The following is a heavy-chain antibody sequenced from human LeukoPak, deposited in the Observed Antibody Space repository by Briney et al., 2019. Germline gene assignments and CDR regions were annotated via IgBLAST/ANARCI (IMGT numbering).Heavy chain of an antibody. CDR2: IYYSGNT. J-gene: IGHJ4*02. CDR3: ARGGAAGAGLSYFDY. V-gene: IGHV4-30-4*08. D-gene: IGHD6-13*01. CDR1: GGSISSSSYY. Sequence: SETLSLTCTVSGGSISSSSYYWGWIRQPPGKGLEWIGYIYYSGNTYYSPSLKSRVSISLDTSKNQFSLKLTSMTAADTAVYYCARGGAAGAGLSYFDYWGQGTLVTDSS.